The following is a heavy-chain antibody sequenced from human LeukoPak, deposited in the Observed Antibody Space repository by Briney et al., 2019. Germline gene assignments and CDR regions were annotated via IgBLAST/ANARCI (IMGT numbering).Heavy chain of an antibody. J-gene: IGHJ4*02. D-gene: IGHD6-6*01. CDR1: GGTFSSYA. Sequence: ASVKVSCKASGGTFSSYAISWVRQALGQGLEWMGRIIPILGIANYAQKFQGRVTITADKSTSTAYMELSSLRSEDTAVYYCARSIGVRGDYWGQGTLVTVSS. V-gene: IGHV1-69*04. CDR3: ARSIGVRGDY. CDR2: IIPILGIA.